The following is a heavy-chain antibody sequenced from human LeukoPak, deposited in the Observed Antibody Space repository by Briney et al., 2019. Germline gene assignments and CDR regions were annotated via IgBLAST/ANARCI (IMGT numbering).Heavy chain of an antibody. J-gene: IGHJ4*02. D-gene: IGHD3-22*01. Sequence: GRSLRLSCAASGFTFSSYWMSWVRQAPGKGLEWVANIKQDGSEKYYVDSVKGRFTISRDNAKNSLYLQMNSLRAEDTAVYYCARSGYLYYFDYWGQGTLVTVSS. CDR3: ARSGYLYYFDY. V-gene: IGHV3-7*01. CDR1: GFTFSSYW. CDR2: IKQDGSEK.